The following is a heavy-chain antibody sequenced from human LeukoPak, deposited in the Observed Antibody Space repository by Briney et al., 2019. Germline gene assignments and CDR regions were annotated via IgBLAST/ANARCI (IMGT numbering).Heavy chain of an antibody. J-gene: IGHJ1*01. CDR2: IYYSGTT. CDR3: ASALRGSEYLQR. CDR1: GASGGSIRSGGSY. Sequence: SETLSLTCTVSGASGGSIRSGGSYWSWLRQHPGMGLEWIGYIYYSGTTYYNPSLKSRLTISVDTSKSQFSLKLNSMTAADTAVYYCASALRGSEYLQRWGQGTLVTVSS. V-gene: IGHV4-31*03.